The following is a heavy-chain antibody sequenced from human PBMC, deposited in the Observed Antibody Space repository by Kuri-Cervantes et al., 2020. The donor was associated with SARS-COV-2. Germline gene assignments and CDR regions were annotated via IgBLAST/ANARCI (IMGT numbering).Heavy chain of an antibody. CDR2: IYYSGST. V-gene: IGHV4-59*01. Sequence: SETLSLTCTVSGGSISSYYWSWIRQPPGKGPEWIGYIYYSGSTNYNPSLKSRVTISVDTSKNQFSLKLSSVTAADTAVYYCARVSRPHYFDYWGQGTLVTVSS. CDR3: ARVSRPHYFDY. CDR1: GGSISSYY. J-gene: IGHJ4*02.